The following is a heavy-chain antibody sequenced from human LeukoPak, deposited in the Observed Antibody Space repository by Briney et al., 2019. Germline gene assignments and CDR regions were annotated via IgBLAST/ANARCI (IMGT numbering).Heavy chain of an antibody. Sequence: GGSLRLSCAASGFTFSSYAMSWVRQAPGKGLEWVSAISGSGGSTYYADSVKGRFTISRDNSKNTLYLQMNSLRAEDTAVYYCAKDLVHYDFWSGYYTGGNAFDIWGQGTMVTVSS. CDR2: ISGSGGST. CDR3: AKDLVHYDFWSGYYTGGNAFDI. CDR1: GFTFSSYA. J-gene: IGHJ3*02. D-gene: IGHD3-3*01. V-gene: IGHV3-23*01.